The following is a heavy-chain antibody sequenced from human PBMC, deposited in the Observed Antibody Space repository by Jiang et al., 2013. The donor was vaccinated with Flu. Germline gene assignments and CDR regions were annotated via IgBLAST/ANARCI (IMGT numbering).Heavy chain of an antibody. CDR3: ARCDRDGYNLGAFDI. Sequence: SGYTFTSYAMHWVRQAPGQRLEWMGWINGGNGNGDNSQKFQGRVTITRDTSASTAYMELSSLRSEDTAVYYCARCDRDGYNLGAFDIWGQGTIVTVSS. CDR2: INGGNGNG. CDR1: GYTFTSYA. D-gene: IGHD5-24*01. V-gene: IGHV1-3*01. J-gene: IGHJ3*02.